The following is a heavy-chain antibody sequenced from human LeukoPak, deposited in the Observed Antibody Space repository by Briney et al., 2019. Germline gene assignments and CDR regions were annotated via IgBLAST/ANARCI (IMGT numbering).Heavy chain of an antibody. CDR2: ISRGGDST. D-gene: IGHD5-18*01. J-gene: IGHJ4*02. CDR1: GFTFTSYA. Sequence: GGSLRLSCAASGFTFTSYAMNWVRQAPGKGLEWVSSISRGGDSTYYADSVKGRFTISRDNSKNTVFLQMNSLRAEDTAVYYCAKSAMVHYFDYWGQGTLVTVSS. V-gene: IGHV3-23*01. CDR3: AKSAMVHYFDY.